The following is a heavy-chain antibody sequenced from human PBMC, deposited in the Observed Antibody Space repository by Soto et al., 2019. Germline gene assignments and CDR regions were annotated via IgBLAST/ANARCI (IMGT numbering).Heavy chain of an antibody. CDR1: GYTFTSYT. D-gene: IGHD5-12*01. J-gene: IGHJ6*02. V-gene: IGHV1-3*01. CDR2: INAGIGNT. CDR3: AMGDGYNYYYYYGMDV. Sequence: ASVKVSCKASGYTFTSYTVNWVRQAPGQSLEWMGWINAGIGNTKYSQKFQGRVSITTNTSTSTAYMELSSLRSEDTAVYYCAMGDGYNYYYYYGMDVWGQGTTVTVSS.